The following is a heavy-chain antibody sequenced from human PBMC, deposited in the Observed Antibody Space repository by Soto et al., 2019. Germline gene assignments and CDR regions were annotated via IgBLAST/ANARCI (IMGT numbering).Heavy chain of an antibody. D-gene: IGHD3-3*01. V-gene: IGHV4-59*01. CDR3: ARDRVDYGMDV. J-gene: IGHJ6*02. CDR2: IYYSGST. Sequence: XETLSLTCTVSGGSISSYYWSWIRQPPGKGLEWIGYIYYSGSTNYNPSLKSRVTISVDTSKNQFSLKLSSVTAADTAVYYCARDRVDYGMDVWGQGTTVTVSS. CDR1: GGSISSYY.